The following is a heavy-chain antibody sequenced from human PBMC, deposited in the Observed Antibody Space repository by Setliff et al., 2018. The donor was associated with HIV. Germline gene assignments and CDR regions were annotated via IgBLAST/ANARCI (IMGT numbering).Heavy chain of an antibody. CDR2: ISRSTSNT. CDR3: ASIELAAMVPVDY. J-gene: IGHJ4*02. Sequence: PGGSLRLSCAASGFTFSDYYMSWIRQAPGKGLEWISYISRSTSNTKYADSVKGRFTISRDNAKNSLFLQMNSLRAEDTAVYYCASIELAAMVPVDYWGQGTLVTVSS. D-gene: IGHD5-18*01. CDR1: GFTFSDYY. V-gene: IGHV3-11*06.